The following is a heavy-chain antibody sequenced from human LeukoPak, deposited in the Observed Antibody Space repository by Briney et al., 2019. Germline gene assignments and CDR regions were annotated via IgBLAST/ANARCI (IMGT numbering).Heavy chain of an antibody. CDR2: IWYDGSNK. J-gene: IGHJ4*02. Sequence: GGSLRLSCAASGFTFDDYAMHWVRQAPGKGLEWVVVIWYDGSNKYYADSVKGRFTISRDNSKNTLYLQMNSLRAEDTAVYYCARDSGYCSGGSCPFHYWGQGTLVTVSS. CDR1: GFTFDDYA. CDR3: ARDSGYCSGGSCPFHY. D-gene: IGHD2-15*01. V-gene: IGHV3-33*08.